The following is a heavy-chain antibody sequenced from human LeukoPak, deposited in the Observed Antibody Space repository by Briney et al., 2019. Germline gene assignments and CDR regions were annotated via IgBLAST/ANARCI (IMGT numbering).Heavy chain of an antibody. CDR1: GFTFSSYW. Sequence: PGGSLRLSCAASGFTFSSYWMSWVRQAPGKGLEWVANIKQDGSEKYYVDSVKGRFTISRDNAKNSLYLQMNSLRAEDTAVYYCARGGGRVSVYDSSGYYGYWGQGTLVTVSS. D-gene: IGHD3-22*01. CDR3: ARGGGRVSVYDSSGYYGY. V-gene: IGHV3-7*01. J-gene: IGHJ4*02. CDR2: IKQDGSEK.